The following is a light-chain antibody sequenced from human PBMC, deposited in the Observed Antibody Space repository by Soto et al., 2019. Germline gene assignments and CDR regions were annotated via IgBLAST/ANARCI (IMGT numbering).Light chain of an antibody. Sequence: EIVLTQSPGTLSLSLGDRATLSCWASQSVASNYLAWDQQRPGQAPRLLIYGASTRATGVPDRFSGSGSGTDFTLTSSRLEPEDFAVYFCQQYAASPLTFGGGTKVEIK. V-gene: IGKV3-20*01. J-gene: IGKJ4*01. CDR2: GAS. CDR3: QQYAASPLT. CDR1: QSVASNY.